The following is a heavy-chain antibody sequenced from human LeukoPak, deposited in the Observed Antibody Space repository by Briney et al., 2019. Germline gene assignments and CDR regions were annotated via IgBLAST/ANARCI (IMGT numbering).Heavy chain of an antibody. CDR3: AREESSGYQDY. CDR1: GGSISSYY. CDR2: IYSSGST. Sequence: SETLSLTCTVSGGSISSYYWSWIRQPAGKGLEWIGRIYSSGSTNYNPSLKSRATMSVDTSKNEFSLKLSSVTAADTAVYYCAREESSGYQDYWGQGTLVTVSS. J-gene: IGHJ4*02. D-gene: IGHD3-22*01. V-gene: IGHV4-4*07.